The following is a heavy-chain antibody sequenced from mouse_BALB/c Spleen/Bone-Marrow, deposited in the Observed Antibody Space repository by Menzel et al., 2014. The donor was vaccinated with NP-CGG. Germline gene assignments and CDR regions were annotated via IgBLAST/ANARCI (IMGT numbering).Heavy chain of an antibody. V-gene: IGHV3-6*02. CDR2: ISYDGSN. Sequence: DVKLQESGPGLVKPSQSLSLTCSVTGYSITSGYYWNWIRQFPGNRLEWMGYISYDGSNNYNPSLKNRVSITRDTSKNQFFLRLISVTAEESATYYCSRERTEGAMDSWGQGTSVTVSS. CDR1: GYSITSGYY. J-gene: IGHJ4*01. CDR3: SRERTEGAMDS.